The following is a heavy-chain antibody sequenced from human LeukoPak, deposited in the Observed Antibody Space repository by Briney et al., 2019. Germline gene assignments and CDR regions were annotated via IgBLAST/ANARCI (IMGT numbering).Heavy chain of an antibody. Sequence: PGGSLRLSCAASGLIFSDYYMTWIRQAPGKGLEWISYISSSSYTDYADSVKGRFTISRDNAKNSLYLQMDSLRAEDTAVYYCARDGRGYYDSSGYPDYWGQGTLVTVSS. CDR1: GLIFSDYY. D-gene: IGHD3-22*01. CDR3: ARDGRGYYDSSGYPDY. V-gene: IGHV3-11*06. CDR2: ISSSSYT. J-gene: IGHJ4*02.